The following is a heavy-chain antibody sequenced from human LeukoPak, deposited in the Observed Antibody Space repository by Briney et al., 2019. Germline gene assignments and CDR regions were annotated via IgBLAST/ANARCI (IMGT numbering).Heavy chain of an antibody. J-gene: IGHJ4*02. CDR1: GFTFSSYG. D-gene: IGHD6-13*01. CDR2: IWYDGSDK. V-gene: IGHV3-33*01. Sequence: GGSLRLSCAASGFTFSSYGMHWVRQAPGKGLEWVAVIWYDGSDKYYADSVKGRFTISRDNSNNTLHLQMNSLRAEDTAVYYCASSRVFADDWGQGTLVTVSS. CDR3: ASSRVFADD.